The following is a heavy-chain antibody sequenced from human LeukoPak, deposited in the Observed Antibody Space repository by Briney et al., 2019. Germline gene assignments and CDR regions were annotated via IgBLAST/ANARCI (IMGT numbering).Heavy chain of an antibody. CDR2: ISGSGGTT. CDR3: ARDFEEKKGLAAGGTDY. J-gene: IGHJ4*02. D-gene: IGHD6-13*01. Sequence: GGTLRLSCAASGFTFNNFGMSWVRQAPGKGLEWVSAISGSGGTTYYADSVKGRFSISRDNGKNSLYLQMNSLRAEDTAIYYCARDFEEKKGLAAGGTDYWGQGTLVTVSS. V-gene: IGHV3-23*01. CDR1: GFTFNNFG.